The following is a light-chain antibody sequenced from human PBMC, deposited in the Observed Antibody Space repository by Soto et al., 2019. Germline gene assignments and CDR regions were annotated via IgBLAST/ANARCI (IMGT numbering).Light chain of an antibody. CDR3: LQHNSYPIT. J-gene: IGKJ5*01. V-gene: IGKV1-17*03. Sequence: DIQMTQSPSAMSASVGDRVTITCRASQGINNHLVWFQQRPGKVPKRLIFGTYNLQSGVPSRFSGSGSGTEFTLTISGLQPEDFAIYYCLQHNSYPITLGQGTRLAI. CDR2: GTY. CDR1: QGINNH.